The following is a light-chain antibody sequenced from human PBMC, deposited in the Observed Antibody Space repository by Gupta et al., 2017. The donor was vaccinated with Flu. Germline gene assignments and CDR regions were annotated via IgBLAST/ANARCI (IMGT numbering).Light chain of an antibody. V-gene: IGLV8-61*01. CDR2: STN. CDR3: VLYMSSGSVV. Sequence: TVTRTCGLSSGSVATSNFPSWYQQTTSHTQRTLIHSTNTRSAAVPDRFSGSLPGNTAALTITEAQADDDSDYYCVLYMSSGSVVFGGGTKLTVL. CDR1: SGSVATSNF. J-gene: IGLJ3*02.